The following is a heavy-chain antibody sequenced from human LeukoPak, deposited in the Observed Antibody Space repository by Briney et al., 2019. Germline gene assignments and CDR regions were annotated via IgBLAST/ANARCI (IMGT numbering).Heavy chain of an antibody. V-gene: IGHV4-4*07. Sequence: KPSETLSLTCTVSGGSISSYYWSWIRQPAGKGLEWIGRIYTSGSTNYNPSLKSRVTMSVDTSKSQFSLKLSSVTAADTAVYYCARDLPYYDSSGYDAFDIWGQGTMVTVSS. J-gene: IGHJ3*02. D-gene: IGHD3-22*01. CDR2: IYTSGST. CDR1: GGSISSYY. CDR3: ARDLPYYDSSGYDAFDI.